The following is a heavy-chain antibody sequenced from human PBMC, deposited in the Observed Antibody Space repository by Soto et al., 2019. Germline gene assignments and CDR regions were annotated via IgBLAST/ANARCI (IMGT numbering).Heavy chain of an antibody. CDR1: GYTFTSYG. Sequence: ASVKVSCKASGYTFTSYGISWVRQAPGQGLEWMGWISAYNGNTNYAQKLQGRVTMTTDTSTSTAYMELRSLRSDDTAVYYCARNRRYFDWLLPYYYYGMDVWGQGTTVTVSS. CDR3: ARNRRYFDWLLPYYYYGMDV. J-gene: IGHJ6*02. CDR2: ISAYNGNT. D-gene: IGHD3-9*01. V-gene: IGHV1-18*01.